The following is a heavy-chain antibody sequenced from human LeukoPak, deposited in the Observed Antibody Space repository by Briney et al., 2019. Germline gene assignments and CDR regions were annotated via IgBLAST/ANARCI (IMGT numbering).Heavy chain of an antibody. V-gene: IGHV1-18*01. CDR1: GYTFTSYG. CDR2: ISAYNGNT. CDR3: ARTYSSIPSIRYNWFDP. Sequence: ASVKVSCKASGYTFTSYGISWVRQAPGQGLEWMGWISAYNGNTNYAQKLQGRVTMTTDTSTSTAYMELRSLRSDDTAVYYCARTYSSIPSIRYNWFDPWGQGTLVTVSS. J-gene: IGHJ5*02. D-gene: IGHD6-13*01.